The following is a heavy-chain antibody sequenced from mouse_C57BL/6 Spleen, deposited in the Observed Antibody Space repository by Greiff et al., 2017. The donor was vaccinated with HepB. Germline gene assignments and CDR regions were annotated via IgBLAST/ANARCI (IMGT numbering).Heavy chain of an antibody. CDR3: TRGLSGAWFAY. D-gene: IGHD6-1*01. J-gene: IGHJ3*01. CDR1: GFTFSSYA. V-gene: IGHV5-9-1*02. CDR2: ISSSGDYT. Sequence: EVMLVQSGEGLVKPGGSLKLSCAASGFTFSSYAMSWVRQTPEQRLEWVAYISSSGDYTYYADTLKGRFTISRDNARNTLYLQMSSLKSEDTAMYYSTRGLSGAWFAYWGQGTLVTVSA.